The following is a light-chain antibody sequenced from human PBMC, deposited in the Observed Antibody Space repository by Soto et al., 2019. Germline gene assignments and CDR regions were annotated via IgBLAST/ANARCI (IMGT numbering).Light chain of an antibody. V-gene: IGKV3-11*01. CDR2: DAS. CDR3: QQRSNWPLT. J-gene: IGKJ4*01. CDR1: QSVSSY. Sequence: EIVLTQSPATLSLSPGERATLSCRASQSVSSYLAWYQQKPGQAPRLLIYDASNRATGIPARFSGSGSGTYFTLTLSSLEPQDFAVSYCQQRSNWPLTFGGGTKVEIK.